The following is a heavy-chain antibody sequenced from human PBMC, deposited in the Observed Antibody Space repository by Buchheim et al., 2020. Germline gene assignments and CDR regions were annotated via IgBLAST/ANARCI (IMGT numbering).Heavy chain of an antibody. CDR1: GFTFSSYA. CDR3: ARDRGYSGYDYFDY. CDR2: ISYDGSNK. D-gene: IGHD5-12*01. V-gene: IGHV3-30-3*01. J-gene: IGHJ4*02. Sequence: QVQLVESGGGVVQPGRSLRLSCAASGFTFSSYAMHWVRQAPGKGLEWVAAISYDGSNKYYADSVKGRFTISRDNSKNTLYLQMNSLRAEDTAVYYCARDRGYSGYDYFDYWGQGTL.